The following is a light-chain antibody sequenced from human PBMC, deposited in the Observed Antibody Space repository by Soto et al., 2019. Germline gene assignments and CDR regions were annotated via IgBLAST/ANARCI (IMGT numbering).Light chain of an antibody. CDR3: HQRQSWPRT. Sequence: EIVLTQSPATLSLFSGDRVTLSCRASQYINTRLAWYQHRPGQAPRLLIYQTSIRAAGIPARFSASGSGTDFTLTISDVQPEDFALYYCHQRQSWPRTFGQGTKVDIK. V-gene: IGKV3-11*01. J-gene: IGKJ1*01. CDR2: QTS. CDR1: QYINTR.